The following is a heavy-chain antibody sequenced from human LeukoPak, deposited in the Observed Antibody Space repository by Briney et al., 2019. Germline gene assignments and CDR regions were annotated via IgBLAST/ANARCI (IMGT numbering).Heavy chain of an antibody. CDR1: GDSVSSNSAS. V-gene: IGHV6-1*01. CDR2: TYYRSKWYN. CDR3: ARSAAGSYGY. J-gene: IGHJ4*02. Sequence: SQTLSLTCAISGDSVSSNSASWNWIRQFPSRGLEWLGKTYYRSKWYNDYAVSVKSRITINADTSKNQFSLQLKSVTPEDTAVYYCARSAAGSYGYWGQGTLVTVSS. D-gene: IGHD3-10*01.